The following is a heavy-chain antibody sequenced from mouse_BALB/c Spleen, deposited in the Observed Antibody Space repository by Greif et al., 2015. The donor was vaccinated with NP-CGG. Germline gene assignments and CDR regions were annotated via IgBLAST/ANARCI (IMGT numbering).Heavy chain of an antibody. CDR1: GYTFTDYY. CDR2: IYPGSGNT. D-gene: IGHD4-1*01. V-gene: IGHV1-84*02. J-gene: IGHJ4*01. Sequence: LVESGPELVKPGASVKISCKASGYTFTDYYINWVKQKPGQGLEWIGWIYPGSGNTKYNEKFKGKATLTVDTSSSTAYMQFSSLTSEDTAVYFCARGTGTEAMDYWGQGTSVTVSS. CDR3: ARGTGTEAMDY.